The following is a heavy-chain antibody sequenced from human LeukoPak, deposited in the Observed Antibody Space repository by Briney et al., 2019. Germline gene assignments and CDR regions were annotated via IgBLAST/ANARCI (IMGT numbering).Heavy chain of an antibody. CDR3: AKDLLYYYDSSASRNQAYYFDY. CDR1: GFTFSSYS. CDR2: ISSSSSYI. J-gene: IGHJ4*02. V-gene: IGHV3-21*04. Sequence: GGSLRLSCAASGFTFSSYSMNWVRQAPGKGLEWVSSISSSSSYIYYADSVKGRFTISRDNAKNSLYLQMNSLRAEDTAVYYCAKDLLYYYDSSASRNQAYYFDYWGQATLVTVS. D-gene: IGHD3-22*01.